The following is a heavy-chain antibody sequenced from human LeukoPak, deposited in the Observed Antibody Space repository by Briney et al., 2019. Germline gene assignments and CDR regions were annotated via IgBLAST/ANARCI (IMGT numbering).Heavy chain of an antibody. J-gene: IGHJ6*02. CDR1: GGSFSGYY. CDR3: ARDPRYCSGGSCYYYYGMDV. D-gene: IGHD2-15*01. V-gene: IGHV4-34*01. Sequence: KTSETLSLTCAVYGGSFSGYYWSWIRQPPGKGLEWLGEINHSGSTNYNPSLKSRVTISVDTSKNQFSLKLSSVTAADTAVYYCARDPRYCSGGSCYYYYGMDVWGQGTTVTVSS. CDR2: INHSGST.